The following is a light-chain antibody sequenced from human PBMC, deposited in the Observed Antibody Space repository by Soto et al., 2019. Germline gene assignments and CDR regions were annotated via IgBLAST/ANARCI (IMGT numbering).Light chain of an antibody. V-gene: IGKV3-20*01. CDR3: QQYGGSPPVT. J-gene: IGKJ4*01. Sequence: EIVLTQSPGTLSLSPGERATLSCRASQSVSSNYLAWYQLKPGQAPRLLIYGASSRATGTPDRFSGSGSGTDFTLTISSLDPEDFAVYYCQQYGGSPPVTLGGGTKVDIK. CDR2: GAS. CDR1: QSVSSNY.